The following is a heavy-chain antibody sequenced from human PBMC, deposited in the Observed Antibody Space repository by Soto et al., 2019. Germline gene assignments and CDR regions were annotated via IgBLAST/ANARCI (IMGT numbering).Heavy chain of an antibody. CDR3: ARVPAQQREYCSGGSCYLTLDY. CDR2: INHSGST. CDR1: GGSFSGYY. Sequence: QVQLQQWGAGLLKPSETLSLTCAVYGGSFSGYYWSWIRQPPGKGLEWIGEINHSGSTNYNPSLKSRVTISVDTSKNQFSLKLSSVTAADTAVYYCARVPAQQREYCSGGSCYLTLDYWGQGTLVTVSS. V-gene: IGHV4-34*01. D-gene: IGHD2-15*01. J-gene: IGHJ4*02.